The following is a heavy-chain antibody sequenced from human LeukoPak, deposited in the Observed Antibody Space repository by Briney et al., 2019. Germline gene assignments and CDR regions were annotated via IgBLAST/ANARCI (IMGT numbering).Heavy chain of an antibody. Sequence: SETLSLTCTVSGGSTSTYYWSWIRQPPGKGLEWIGYIYYSGTPNYNPTLKSRVTMSVDTSKNQFSLKLSSVTAADTAAYYCARHGGSYDFDFWGQGTLVTVSS. CDR3: ARHGGSYDFDF. J-gene: IGHJ4*02. CDR2: IYYSGTP. CDR1: GGSTSTYY. D-gene: IGHD1-26*01. V-gene: IGHV4-59*08.